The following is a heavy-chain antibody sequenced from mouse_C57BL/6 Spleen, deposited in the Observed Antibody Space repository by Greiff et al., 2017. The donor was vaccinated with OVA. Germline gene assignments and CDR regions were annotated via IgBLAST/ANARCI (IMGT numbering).Heavy chain of an antibody. J-gene: IGHJ3*01. CDR1: GYTFTSYW. Sequence: QVQLQQPGAELVRPGSSVKLSCKASGYTFTSYWMDWVKQRPGQGLEWIGNIYPSDSETHYNQKFKDKATLTVDKSSSTAYMQLSSLTSEDSAVYYCARGYYDYDYAAWFAYWGQGTLVTVSA. D-gene: IGHD2-4*01. CDR2: IYPSDSET. CDR3: ARGYYDYDYAAWFAY. V-gene: IGHV1-61*01.